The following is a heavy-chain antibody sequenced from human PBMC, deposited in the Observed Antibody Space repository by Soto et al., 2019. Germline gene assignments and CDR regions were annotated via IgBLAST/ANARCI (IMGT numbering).Heavy chain of an antibody. CDR1: GASITSGGYY. J-gene: IGHJ5*02. V-gene: IGHV4-31*01. CDR2: IYYSGST. Sequence: QVQLQESGPGLVKPSQTLSLTCTVSGASITSGGYYWSWIRQHPGKGLEWIGYIYYSGSTYYNPSLQSEVTIPVDTSKTHFSLKLSSVTPADTAVYYCTKPIQPWGQETLVTVSS. CDR3: TKPIQP. D-gene: IGHD5-18*01.